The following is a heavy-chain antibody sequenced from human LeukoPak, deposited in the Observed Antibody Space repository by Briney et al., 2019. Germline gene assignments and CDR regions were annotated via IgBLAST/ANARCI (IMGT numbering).Heavy chain of an antibody. CDR2: IYYSGST. Sequence: MSSETLSLTCTVSGGSISSSSYYWGWIRQPPGKGLEWIGSIYYSGSTYYNPSLKSRVTISVDTSKNQFSLKLSSVTAADTAVYYCASKSSGHFDYWGQGTLVTVSS. V-gene: IGHV4-39*01. CDR3: ASKSSGHFDY. D-gene: IGHD3-22*01. J-gene: IGHJ4*02. CDR1: GGSISSSSYY.